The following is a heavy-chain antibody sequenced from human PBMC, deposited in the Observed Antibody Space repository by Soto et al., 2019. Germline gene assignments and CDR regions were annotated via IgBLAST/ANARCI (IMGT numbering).Heavy chain of an antibody. CDR1: GFTFSNAW. J-gene: IGHJ4*02. V-gene: IGHV3-15*07. CDR2: IKSKTDGGTT. D-gene: IGHD5-18*01. Sequence: GGSLRLSCAASGFTFSNAWMNWVRQAPGKGLEWVGRIKSKTDGGTTDYAAPVKGRFTIAEDDSKNTLYLQMNSLKTEDPAGYYCTTVYSYGPYYFDYWGQGTLVTVSS. CDR3: TTVYSYGPYYFDY.